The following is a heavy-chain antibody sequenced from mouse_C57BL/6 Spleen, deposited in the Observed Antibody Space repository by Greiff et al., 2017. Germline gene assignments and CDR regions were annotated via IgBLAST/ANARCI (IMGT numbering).Heavy chain of an antibody. CDR1: GFTFSSYA. V-gene: IGHV5-4*01. J-gene: IGHJ3*01. Sequence: EVQRVESGGGLVKPGGSLKLSCAASGFTFSSYAMSWVRQTPEKRLEWVATISDGGSYTYYPDNVKGRFTISRDNAKNNLYLQMSHLKSEDTAMYYCARDHDYDWFAYWGQGTLVTVSA. CDR2: ISDGGSYT. CDR3: ARDHDYDWFAY. D-gene: IGHD2-4*01.